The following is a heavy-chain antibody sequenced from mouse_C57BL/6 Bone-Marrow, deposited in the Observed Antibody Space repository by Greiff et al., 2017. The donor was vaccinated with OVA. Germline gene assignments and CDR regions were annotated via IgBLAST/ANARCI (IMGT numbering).Heavy chain of an antibody. D-gene: IGHD2-4*01. CDR2: ISNGGGST. CDR3: ARLGTVIYYDYQYAMDY. CDR1: GFTFSDYY. Sequence: EVMLVESGGGLVQPGGSLKLSCAASGFTFSDYYMYWVRQTPEKRLEWVAYISNGGGSTYYPDTVKGRFTISRDNAKNTLYLQMSRLKSEDTAMYYCARLGTVIYYDYQYAMDYWGQGTSVTVSS. V-gene: IGHV5-12*01. J-gene: IGHJ4*01.